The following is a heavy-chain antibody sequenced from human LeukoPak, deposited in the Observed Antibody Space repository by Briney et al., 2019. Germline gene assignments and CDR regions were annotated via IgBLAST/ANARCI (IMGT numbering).Heavy chain of an antibody. D-gene: IGHD3-9*01. CDR2: INHSGST. CDR1: GGSISSYY. CDR3: ARDDQGVNYDILTGYYRAAFGFDY. J-gene: IGHJ4*02. V-gene: IGHV4-34*01. Sequence: PSETLSLTCTVSGGSISSYYWSWIRQPPGKGLEWIGEINHSGSTNYNPSLKSRVTISVDTSKNQFSLKLSSVTAADTAVYYCARDDQGVNYDILTGYYRAAFGFDYWGQGTLVTVSS.